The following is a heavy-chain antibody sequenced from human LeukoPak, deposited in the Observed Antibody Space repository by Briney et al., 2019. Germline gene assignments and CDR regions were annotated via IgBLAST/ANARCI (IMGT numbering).Heavy chain of an antibody. V-gene: IGHV3-23*01. J-gene: IGHJ4*02. CDR3: YGSGRW. Sequence: GGSLRLSCAASGFTFSDYYMSWVRQAPGKGLEWVSAMSSSDDGRYYAASVRGRFTISRDTSRSTLYLQMNSLRAEDTAVYYCYGSGRWWGQGTLVTVSS. CDR1: GFTFSDYY. CDR2: MSSSDDGR. D-gene: IGHD3-10*01.